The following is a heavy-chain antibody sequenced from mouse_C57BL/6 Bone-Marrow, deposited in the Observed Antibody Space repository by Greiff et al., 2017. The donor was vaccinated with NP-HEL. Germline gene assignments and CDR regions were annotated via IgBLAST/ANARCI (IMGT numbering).Heavy chain of an antibody. D-gene: IGHD2-4*01. J-gene: IGHJ4*01. CDR2: FNPYNGDT. Sequence: VQLKQSGRALVNPGYSVTISCTASGYSFTGYFMNWVMQSHRKSLEWLGPFNPYNGDTFYNQKFKGKATLTVDKSSSTAHMELRSLTSEDSAVYYCARGDIYYDYPYYAMDYWGKGTSVTVSS. V-gene: IGHV1-20*01. CDR3: ARGDIYYDYPYYAMDY. CDR1: GYSFTGYF.